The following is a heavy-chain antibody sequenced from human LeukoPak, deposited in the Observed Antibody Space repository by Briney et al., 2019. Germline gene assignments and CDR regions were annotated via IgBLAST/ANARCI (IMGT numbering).Heavy chain of an antibody. V-gene: IGHV4-4*07. D-gene: IGHD3-22*01. Sequence: SETLSLTCTVSGGSISSYYWSWIRQPAGKGLEWIGRIYTSGSTNYNPSLKSRVTMSVDTSKNQFSLKLSSVTAADTAVYYCARGTYCYDSSGYDDAFDIWGQGTMVTVSS. CDR2: IYTSGST. J-gene: IGHJ3*02. CDR1: GGSISSYY. CDR3: ARGTYCYDSSGYDDAFDI.